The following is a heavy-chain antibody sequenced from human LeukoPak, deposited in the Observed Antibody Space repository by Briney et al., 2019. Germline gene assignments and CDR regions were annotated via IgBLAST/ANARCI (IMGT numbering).Heavy chain of an antibody. J-gene: IGHJ5*02. V-gene: IGHV4-59*08. CDR2: IYYSGST. CDR3: ARYERGHNWFDP. D-gene: IGHD3-16*01. Sequence: SETLSLTCTVSGGSISSYYWSWIWQPPGKGLEWIGYIYYSGSTNYNPSLKSRVTISVDTSKNQFSLKLSSVTAADTAVYYCARYERGHNWFDPWGQGTLVTVSS. CDR1: GGSISSYY.